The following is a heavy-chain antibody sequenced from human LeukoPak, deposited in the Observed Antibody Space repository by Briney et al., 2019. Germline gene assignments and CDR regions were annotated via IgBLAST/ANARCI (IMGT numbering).Heavy chain of an antibody. V-gene: IGHV3-30*02. CDR2: IRYDGSNK. J-gene: IGHJ6*03. D-gene: IGHD4-17*01. Sequence: GGSPRLSCAASGFTFSSYGMHWVRQAPGKGLEWVAFIRYDGSNKYYADSVKGRFTISRDNSKNTLYLQMNSLRAEDTAVYYCAKPFDYGDYVGGYYYYMDVWGKGTTVTISS. CDR1: GFTFSSYG. CDR3: AKPFDYGDYVGGYYYYMDV.